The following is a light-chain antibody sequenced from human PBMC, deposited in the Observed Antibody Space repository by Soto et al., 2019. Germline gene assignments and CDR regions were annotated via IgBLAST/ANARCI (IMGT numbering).Light chain of an antibody. J-gene: IGLJ3*02. V-gene: IGLV2-11*01. Sequence: QSVLTQPRSVSGSPGQSVTISCTGTSSDVGNSVSWYQQHPGEAPKLLISDISKRPSGVPDRFSGSKSGNTASLTISGLQAEDEADYYCCSYAGSYFWVFGGGTKVTVL. CDR2: DIS. CDR1: SSDVGNS. CDR3: CSYAGSYFWV.